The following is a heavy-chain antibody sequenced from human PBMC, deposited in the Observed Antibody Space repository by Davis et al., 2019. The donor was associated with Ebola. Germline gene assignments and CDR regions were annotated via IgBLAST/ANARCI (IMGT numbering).Heavy chain of an antibody. V-gene: IGHV3-74*01. J-gene: IGHJ4*02. D-gene: IGHD6-19*01. CDR1: GFTFSSYW. CDR2: INSDGSST. Sequence: GESLKISCAASGFTFSSYWMHWVRQAPGKGLVWVSRINSDGSSTSYADSVKGRFTISRDNAKNTLYLQMNSLRAEDTAVYYCAREPYSGWYSEYYFDYWGQGTLVTVSS. CDR3: AREPYSGWYSEYYFDY.